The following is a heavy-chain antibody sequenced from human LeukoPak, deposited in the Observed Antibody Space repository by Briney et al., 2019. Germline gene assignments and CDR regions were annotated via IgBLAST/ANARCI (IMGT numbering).Heavy chain of an antibody. CDR1: GFTFSDYY. CDR3: ARGYYDFWSGYRNDYFDF. Sequence: GGSLRLSCAASGFTFSDYYMSWIRQAPGKGLVWVSRINTDGSSTSYGDSVKGRFTISRDNAKNTLYLQMNSLRGEDTAMYYCARGYYDFWSGYRNDYFDFWGQGTLVTVSS. V-gene: IGHV3-74*01. CDR2: INTDGSST. J-gene: IGHJ4*02. D-gene: IGHD3-3*01.